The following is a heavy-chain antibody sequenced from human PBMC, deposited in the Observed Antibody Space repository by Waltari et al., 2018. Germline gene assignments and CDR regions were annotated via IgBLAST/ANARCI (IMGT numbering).Heavy chain of an antibody. CDR3: ARSGGGTTTFGVAE. J-gene: IGHJ4*02. CDR2: INPNSGDT. Sequence: QVQLVQSGAEVKKSGASVKVSCKASGYTFTDFFIHWVRPAPGQGLEWMGRINPNSGDTSYAQRFQGRVTMTGDTSITTAYMELTGLRSDDTAIYYCARSGGGTTTFGVAEWGQGSLVTVSS. CDR1: GYTFTDFF. V-gene: IGHV1-2*06. D-gene: IGHD3-3*01.